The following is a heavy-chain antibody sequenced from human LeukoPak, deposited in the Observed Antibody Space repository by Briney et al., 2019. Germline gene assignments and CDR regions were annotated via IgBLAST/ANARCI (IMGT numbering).Heavy chain of an antibody. CDR1: GYTFTSYG. D-gene: IGHD5-24*01. CDR3: ARGYDGYPPLY. V-gene: IGHV1-18*01. J-gene: IGHJ4*02. Sequence: ASVKVSCKASGYTFTSYGISWVRQAPGQGLEWMGWISAYNGNTNYAQKLQGRVTMTTDTSASTAYMELSSLRSEDPAVYYCARGYDGYPPLYWGQGTLVTVSS. CDR2: ISAYNGNT.